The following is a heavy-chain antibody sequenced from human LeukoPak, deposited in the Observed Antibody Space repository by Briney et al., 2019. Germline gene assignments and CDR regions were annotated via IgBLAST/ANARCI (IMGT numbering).Heavy chain of an antibody. D-gene: IGHD4-17*01. V-gene: IGHV3-7*01. J-gene: IGHJ4*02. Sequence: GGSLRLSCAASGFTFSSYWMSWVRQAPGKELEWVANIKQDGSEKYYVDSVKGRFTISRDNAKNSLYLQMNRLRAEDTAVYYCATELDGQTTVTTFDYWGQGTLVTVSS. CDR3: ATELDGQTTVTTFDY. CDR2: IKQDGSEK. CDR1: GFTFSSYW.